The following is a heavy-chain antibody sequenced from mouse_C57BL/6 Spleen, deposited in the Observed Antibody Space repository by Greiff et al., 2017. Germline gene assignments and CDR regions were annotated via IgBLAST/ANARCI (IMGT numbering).Heavy chain of an antibody. Sequence: QVQLKQSGAELVRPGTSVKLSCKASGYTFTSYWMHWVKQRPGQGLEWIGVIDPSDSYTNYNQKFKGKATLTVDTSSSTAYMQLSSLTSEDSAVYYCARLDGGYALDYWGQGTTLTVSS. V-gene: IGHV1-59*01. CDR3: ARLDGGYALDY. CDR1: GYTFTSYW. D-gene: IGHD1-1*02. J-gene: IGHJ2*01. CDR2: IDPSDSYT.